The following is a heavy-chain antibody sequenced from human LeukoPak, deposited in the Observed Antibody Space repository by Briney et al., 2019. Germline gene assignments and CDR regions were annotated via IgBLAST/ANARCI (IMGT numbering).Heavy chain of an antibody. D-gene: IGHD6-6*01. V-gene: IGHV4-61*02. CDR3: ATYSSSSGRAY. CDR1: GGSISSGSYY. Sequence: PSETLSLTCTVSGGSISSGSYYWSWIRQPAGKGLEWVGRIYTSGSTNYNPSLKSRVTISVDTSKNQFSLKLSSVTAADTAVYYCATYSSSSGRAYWGQGTLVTVSS. J-gene: IGHJ4*02. CDR2: IYTSGST.